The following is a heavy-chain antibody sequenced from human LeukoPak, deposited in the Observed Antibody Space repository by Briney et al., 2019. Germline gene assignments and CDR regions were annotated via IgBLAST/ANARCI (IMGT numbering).Heavy chain of an antibody. CDR3: AREFIVATMGGVYFDY. Sequence: SVKVSCKASGGTFSSYAISWVRQAPGQGLEWMGGIIPIFGTANYAQKFQGRVTITADESTSTAYMELSSLRSEDTAVYYRAREFIVATMGGVYFDYWGQGTLVTVSS. D-gene: IGHD5-12*01. CDR1: GGTFSSYA. CDR2: IIPIFGTA. V-gene: IGHV1-69*13. J-gene: IGHJ4*02.